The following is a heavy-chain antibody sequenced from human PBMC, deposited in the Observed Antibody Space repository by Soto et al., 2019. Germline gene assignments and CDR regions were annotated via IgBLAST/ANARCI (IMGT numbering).Heavy chain of an antibody. CDR2: VYYTAST. CDR3: ARHQGAAAGGYDCFDI. D-gene: IGHD6-13*01. V-gene: IGHV4-59*08. Sequence: SETLSLTCPVSGASIDDSYWSWIRQPPGKGLEYVGYVYYTASTTYNPSLKSRLTISADTSKNQFSLNLSSVSAADTAVYYCARHQGAAAGGYDCFDIWGQGTMVT. CDR1: GASIDDSY. J-gene: IGHJ3*02.